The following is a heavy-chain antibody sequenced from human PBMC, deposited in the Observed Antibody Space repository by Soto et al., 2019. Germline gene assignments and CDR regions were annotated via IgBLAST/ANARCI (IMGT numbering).Heavy chain of an antibody. D-gene: IGHD4-17*01. J-gene: IGHJ4*02. CDR3: ARVPKLRLYFDY. Sequence: PGGSLRLSCAASGFTFSSYAMHWVRQAPGKGLEWVAVISYDGSNKYCADSVKGRFTISRDNSKNTLYLQMNSLRAEDTAVYYCARVPKLRLYFDYWGQGTLVTVSS. CDR2: ISYDGSNK. CDR1: GFTFSSYA. V-gene: IGHV3-30-3*01.